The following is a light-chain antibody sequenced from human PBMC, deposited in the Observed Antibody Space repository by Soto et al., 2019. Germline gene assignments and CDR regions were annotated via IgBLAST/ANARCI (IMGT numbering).Light chain of an antibody. V-gene: IGLV2-14*03. CDR1: NSDVGAYPY. Sequence: QSALTQPASVSGSPGQSITISCTGTNSDVGAYPYVSWYQQHPGNAPKLLIYEVADRPSGVSDRFSGSKSGNTASLTISALQAEDEAVYYCNSYTNTAARVFGTGTKVTVL. CDR3: NSYTNTAARV. J-gene: IGLJ1*01. CDR2: EVA.